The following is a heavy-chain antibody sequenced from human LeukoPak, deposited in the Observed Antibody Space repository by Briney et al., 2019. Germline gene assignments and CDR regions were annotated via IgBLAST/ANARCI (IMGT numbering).Heavy chain of an antibody. CDR1: GFTFSSYW. J-gene: IGHJ4*02. CDR2: IKQDGSEK. V-gene: IGHV3-7*01. Sequence: PGGSLRLSCAASGFTFSSYWMSWVRQAPGKGLEWVANIKQDGSEKYYVDSVKGRFTISRDNAKNSLYLQMHSLRAEDTSVYFCARETAHSSGWFDYWGQGSLVTVSS. CDR3: ARETAHSSGWFDY. D-gene: IGHD6-19*01.